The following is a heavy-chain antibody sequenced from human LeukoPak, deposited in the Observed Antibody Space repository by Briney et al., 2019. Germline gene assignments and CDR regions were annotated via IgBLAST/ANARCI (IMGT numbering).Heavy chain of an antibody. CDR3: AKDAGVRGVIRFFFDY. J-gene: IGHJ4*02. D-gene: IGHD3-10*01. V-gene: IGHV3-23*01. CDR2: ISGSGDTI. CDR1: GFTFSSYA. Sequence: GGSLRLSCAASGFTFSSYAMSWVRQAPGKGLEWVSSISGSGDTIYYAGSVKGRFTISRDNSKNTLYLQMNSLRAEVTAVYYCAKDAGVRGVIRFFFDYWGQGTLVTVSS.